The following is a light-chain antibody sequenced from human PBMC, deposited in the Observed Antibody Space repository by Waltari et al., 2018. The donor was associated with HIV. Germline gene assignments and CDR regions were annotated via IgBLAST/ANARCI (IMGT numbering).Light chain of an antibody. Sequence: IVLTQSPLSLTVLPGAPASLSGTSRQRLLHSSGFYYLDWSPRKPGQSPQLLIYFGSHRASGVSDRFSGGGSGTHFTLNVTRVEADDVGIYFCMQSLQIPPTFGGGTKV. CDR2: FGS. CDR1: QRLLHSSGFYY. CDR3: MQSLQIPPT. V-gene: IGKV2-28*01. J-gene: IGKJ4*01.